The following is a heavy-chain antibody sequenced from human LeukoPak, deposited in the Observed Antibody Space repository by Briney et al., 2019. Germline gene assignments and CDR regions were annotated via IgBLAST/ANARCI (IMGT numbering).Heavy chain of an antibody. CDR2: VYQDGTEK. CDR1: GFNFSGSQ. V-gene: IGHV3-7*04. J-gene: IGHJ4*02. CDR3: VRGAWYFQY. D-gene: IGHD3-16*01. Sequence: GGSLRLSCGASGFNFSGSQMTWVRQAPGKGLEWVATVYQDGTEKHFLDSVEGRFTISRDNAKKSVYLQMSSLRPGDTAVYFCVRGAWYFQYWGQGTLVTVSS.